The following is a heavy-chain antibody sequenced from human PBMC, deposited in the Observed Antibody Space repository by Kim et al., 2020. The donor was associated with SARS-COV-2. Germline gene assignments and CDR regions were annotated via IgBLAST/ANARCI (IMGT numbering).Heavy chain of an antibody. V-gene: IGHV3-49*04. CDR1: GFTFGDYA. D-gene: IGHD3-22*01. J-gene: IGHJ4*02. CDR3: TRGPTIFTMIVEGDY. CDR2: IRTKAYGGTT. Sequence: GGSLRLSCTASGFTFGDYAMSWVRQAPGKGLEWVGFIRTKAYGGTTEYAASVKGRFTISRDDSKSIAYLQMNSLKTEDTAVYYCTRGPTIFTMIVEGDYWGQGTLVTVSS.